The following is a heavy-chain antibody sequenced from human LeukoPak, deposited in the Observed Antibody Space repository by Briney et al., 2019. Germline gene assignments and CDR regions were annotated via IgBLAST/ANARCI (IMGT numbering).Heavy chain of an antibody. Sequence: PGGSLRLSCAASGFTFSNSWMSWVRQAPGKGLEWVATIKPDGSAQYYVDSVTGRFTISRDNAKNSLFLQINSLRAEDTAVYYCANGGTYSSGPWGQGTLVTVSS. CDR2: IKPDGSAQ. V-gene: IGHV3-7*01. J-gene: IGHJ5*02. D-gene: IGHD3-22*01. CDR1: GFTFSNSW. CDR3: ANGGTYSSGP.